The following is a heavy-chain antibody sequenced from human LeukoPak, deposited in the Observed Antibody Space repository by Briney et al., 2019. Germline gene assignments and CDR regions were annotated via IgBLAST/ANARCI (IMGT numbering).Heavy chain of an antibody. CDR3: ASLTKRDAFDI. CDR2: ISSSSSYI. Sequence: GGSLRLSCAASGFTFSSYCMIWVRQAPGRGLEWVSSISSSSSYIYYADSVKGRFTISRDNAKNSLYLQMSSLRAEDTAVYYCASLTKRDAFDIWGQGTMVTVSS. D-gene: IGHD2-8*01. CDR1: GFTFSSYC. J-gene: IGHJ3*02. V-gene: IGHV3-21*01.